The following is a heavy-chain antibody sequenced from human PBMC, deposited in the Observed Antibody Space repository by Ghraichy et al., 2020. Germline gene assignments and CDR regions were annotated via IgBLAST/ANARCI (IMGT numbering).Heavy chain of an antibody. CDR3: ARHFYYRFDY. CDR1: GFTFDDYW. D-gene: IGHD1-26*01. V-gene: IGHV3-7*01. J-gene: IGHJ4*02. Sequence: GGSLRLSCAASGFTFDDYWMTWVRQAPGKGLEWVANIYQDSSERYYVDSVKGRFTISRDNAKNSMYLQMNSLRVEDTAVYYCARHFYYRFDYWGQGTLVTVSS. CDR2: IYQDSSER.